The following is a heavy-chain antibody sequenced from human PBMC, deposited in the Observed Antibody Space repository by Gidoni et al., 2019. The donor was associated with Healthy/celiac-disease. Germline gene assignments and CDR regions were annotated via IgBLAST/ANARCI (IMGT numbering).Heavy chain of an antibody. V-gene: IGHV3-33*01. CDR3: ARCFGYGYYYYYMDV. CDR2: IWYDGSNK. CDR1: GFPFSSYG. D-gene: IGHD3-22*01. Sequence: QVQLVESGGGVVQPGRSLRLSCAASGFPFSSYGMHWVRQAPGKGLEWVAVIWYDGSNKYYADSVKGRFTIARDNSKNTLYLQMNSLRAEDTAVYYCARCFGYGYYYYYMDVWGKGTTVTVSS. J-gene: IGHJ6*03.